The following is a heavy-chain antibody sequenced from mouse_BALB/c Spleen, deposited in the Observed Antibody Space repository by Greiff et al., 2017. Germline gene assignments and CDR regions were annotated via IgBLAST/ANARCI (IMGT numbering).Heavy chain of an antibody. CDR3: ARSGRREGYFDV. J-gene: IGHJ1*01. CDR2: IYPGDGDT. Sequence: VKLMESGAELVRPGSSVKISCKASGYAFSSYWMNWVKQRPGQGLEWIGQIYPGDGDTNYNGKFKGKATLTADKSSSTAYMQLSSLTSEDSAVYFCARSGRREGYFDVWGAGTTVTVSS. CDR1: GYAFSSYW. V-gene: IGHV1-80*01. D-gene: IGHD2-12*01.